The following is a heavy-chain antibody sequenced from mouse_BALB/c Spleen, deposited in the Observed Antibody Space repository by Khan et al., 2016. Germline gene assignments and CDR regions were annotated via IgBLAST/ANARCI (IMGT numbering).Heavy chain of an antibody. CDR2: IYPGSGST. Sequence: QVQLKQSGPELVKPGASVKMSCKASGYTFTDYVISWVKQRTGQGLEWIGEIYPGSGSTYYNEKFKGKATLTADKSSNTAYMQLSSLTSEDSAVYVCATNYAFYYAMDYWGQGTSVTVSS. D-gene: IGHD1-1*01. V-gene: IGHV1-77*01. CDR1: GYTFTDYV. J-gene: IGHJ4*01. CDR3: ATNYAFYYAMDY.